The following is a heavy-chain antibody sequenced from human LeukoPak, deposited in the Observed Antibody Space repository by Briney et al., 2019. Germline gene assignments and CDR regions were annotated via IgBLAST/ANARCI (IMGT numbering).Heavy chain of an antibody. D-gene: IGHD6-19*01. CDR3: ATRGAVAGTSRRYFQR. J-gene: IGHJ1*01. CDR1: GFTFSSYA. CDR2: ISGSGGST. V-gene: IGHV3-23*01. Sequence: PGGYLRLSCAASGFTFSSYAMSWVRQAPGKGLEWVSAISGSGGSTYYADSVKGRFTISRDNSKNTLYLKMNSLRAEDTAVYYCATRGAVAGTSRRYFQRWGQGTLVTVSS.